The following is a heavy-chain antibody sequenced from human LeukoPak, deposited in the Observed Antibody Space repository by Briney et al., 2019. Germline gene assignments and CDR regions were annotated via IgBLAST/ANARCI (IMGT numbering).Heavy chain of an antibody. Sequence: PGGSLRLSCAASGFTFSSYAMSWVRQAPGKGLEWVSAITDSGGSTYYADSVKGRFTISRDNSKNTLYLQMNSLRAEDTAVYYCAKDREGVMVRGVIIPPGYWGQGTLVTVSS. CDR1: GFTFSSYA. D-gene: IGHD3-10*01. J-gene: IGHJ4*02. CDR2: ITDSGGST. V-gene: IGHV3-23*01. CDR3: AKDREGVMVRGVIIPPGY.